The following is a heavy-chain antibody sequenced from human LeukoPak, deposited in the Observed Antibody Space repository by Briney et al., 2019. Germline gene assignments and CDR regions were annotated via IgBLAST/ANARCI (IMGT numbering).Heavy chain of an antibody. CDR3: ARHAETYYYDSSGGEFDY. D-gene: IGHD3-22*01. V-gene: IGHV4-59*08. J-gene: IGHJ4*02. CDR2: IYYSGST. Sequence: SETLSLTCAVYGGSFSGYYWSWLRQPPGKGLEWIGYIYYSGSTNYNPSLKSRVTISVDTSKNQFSLKLSSVTAADTAVYYCARHAETYYYDSSGGEFDYWGQGTLVTVSS. CDR1: GGSFSGYY.